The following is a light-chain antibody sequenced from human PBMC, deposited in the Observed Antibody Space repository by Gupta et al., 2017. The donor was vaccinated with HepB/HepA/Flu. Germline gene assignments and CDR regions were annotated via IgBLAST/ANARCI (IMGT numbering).Light chain of an antibody. V-gene: IGKV3-11*01. Sequence: IVLTQSPATLSLSPGERATLSCRASQSVSIYLAWYQQKPGQTHRLLIYDTSNRATGIPARFSGRGSGTDFTLTISSLEPEDCAVYYCQQRSNWPLTFGGGSKVEIK. CDR1: QSVSIY. CDR2: DTS. CDR3: QQRSNWPLT. J-gene: IGKJ4*01.